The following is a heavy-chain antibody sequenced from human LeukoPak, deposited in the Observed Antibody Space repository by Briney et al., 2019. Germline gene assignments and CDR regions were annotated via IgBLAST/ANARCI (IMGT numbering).Heavy chain of an antibody. Sequence: SETLSLTCDVAGGSLSGFHGRRSRQTPQKRLEWTWEINHSGDAYYNPSLQTRVAISLDMSKNQFSLKMNTVTAADTAVYYCARSEVNRSGYWVILYWGQGTLVTGSS. CDR2: INHSGDA. V-gene: IGHV4-34*01. CDR1: GGSLSGFH. J-gene: IGHJ4*02. CDR3: ARSEVNRSGYWVILY. D-gene: IGHD3-3*01.